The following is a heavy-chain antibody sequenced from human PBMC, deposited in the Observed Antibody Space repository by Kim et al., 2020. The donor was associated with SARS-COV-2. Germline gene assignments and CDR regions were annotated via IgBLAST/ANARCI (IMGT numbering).Heavy chain of an antibody. CDR1: GFTFSSYA. J-gene: IGHJ6*02. CDR2: ISGNGGST. CDR3: AKDISSSVYYYYYGMDF. V-gene: IGHV3-23*01. Sequence: GGSLRLSCAASGFTFSSYAMSWVRQAPGKGLEWVSNISGNGGSTYYADSVKGRFTISRDNSKNTLYLQMNSLRAEDTAVYYCAKDISSSVYYYYYGMDFWAQGPTVTVSS. D-gene: IGHD3-10*01.